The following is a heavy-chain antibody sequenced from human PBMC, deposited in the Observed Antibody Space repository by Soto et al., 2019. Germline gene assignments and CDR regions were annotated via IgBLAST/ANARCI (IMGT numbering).Heavy chain of an antibody. CDR3: ARVLFVVVPAASSVRGTDV. J-gene: IGHJ6*02. CDR1: GFTFSSYS. V-gene: IGHV3-21*01. Sequence: PGGSLRLSCAASGFTFSSYSMNWVRQAPGKGLEWVSSISSSSSYIYYADSVKGRFTISRDNAKNSLYLQMNSLRAEDTAVYYCARVLFVVVPAASSVRGTDVWGQGTTVTVSS. D-gene: IGHD2-2*01. CDR2: ISSSSSYI.